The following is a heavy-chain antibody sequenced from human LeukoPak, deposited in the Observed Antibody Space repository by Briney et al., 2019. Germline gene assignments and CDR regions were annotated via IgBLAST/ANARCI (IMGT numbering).Heavy chain of an antibody. Sequence: KASETLSLTCAAYGGSFSGYYWSWIRQPPGKGLEWIGEINHSGSTNYNPSLKSRVTISVDTSKDQLSLKLSSVTAADTAVYYCARGGIAVAGTLKYWGQGTLVTVSS. CDR3: ARGGIAVAGTLKY. CDR2: INHSGST. J-gene: IGHJ4*02. CDR1: GGSFSGYY. D-gene: IGHD6-19*01. V-gene: IGHV4-34*01.